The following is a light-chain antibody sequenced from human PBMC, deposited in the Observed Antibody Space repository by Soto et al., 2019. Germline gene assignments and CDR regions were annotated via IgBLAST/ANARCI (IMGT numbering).Light chain of an antibody. CDR2: EVS. Sequence: QSALTQSPSASGSPGQSVTISCTGTSSDVGNYKYVSWYQQQPGKAPKLMIYEVSQRPSGVPDRFSGSKSGNTAPLPVSGLQVEDEADYYCSSYAGSNLGVFGGGTKLTVL. J-gene: IGLJ3*02. CDR3: SSYAGSNLGV. V-gene: IGLV2-8*01. CDR1: SSDVGNYKY.